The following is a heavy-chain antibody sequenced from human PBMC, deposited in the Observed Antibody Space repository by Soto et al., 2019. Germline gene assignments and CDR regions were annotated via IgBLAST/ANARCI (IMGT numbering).Heavy chain of an antibody. CDR3: ATIPRSYYAFDI. J-gene: IGHJ3*02. D-gene: IGHD1-26*01. CDR1: GYTLTELS. Sequence: ASVKVSCKVSGYTLTELSMHWVRQAPGKGLEWMGGFDPEDGETIYAQKFQGRVTMTEDTSTDTAYMELSSLRSEDTAVYYCATIPRSYYAFDIWGQGTMVTVSS. V-gene: IGHV1-24*01. CDR2: FDPEDGET.